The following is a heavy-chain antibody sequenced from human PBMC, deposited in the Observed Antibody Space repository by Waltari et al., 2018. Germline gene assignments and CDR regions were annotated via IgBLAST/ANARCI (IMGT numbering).Heavy chain of an antibody. V-gene: IGHV1-69*04. CDR3: ATHDAFDV. CDR2: IIFVLGTP. Sequence: QVLLVQSGAELKRPGSSVKVSCKASGGTFSSYAFSWVRQAPGQGLEWMGNIIFVLGTPDYAQQFQGRVTISADKSTSTAYMELSGLRSEDTAVYYCATHDAFDVWGQGTLVRVSS. CDR1: GGTFSSYA. J-gene: IGHJ3*01.